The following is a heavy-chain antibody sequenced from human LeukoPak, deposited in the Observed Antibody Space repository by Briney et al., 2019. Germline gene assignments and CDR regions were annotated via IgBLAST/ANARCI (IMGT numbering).Heavy chain of an antibody. J-gene: IGHJ4*02. CDR2: ISWDGGST. V-gene: IGHV3-43*01. CDR3: SKKGQNGDYGKPD. CDR1: GFTFDDYT. D-gene: IGHD4-17*01. Sequence: GSLRLSCAASGFTFDDYTMHWVRQAPGKGLEWVSLISWDGGSTYYADSVKGRFTISRDNSKNSLYLQMNSLRADDTAVYYCSKKGQNGDYGKPDWGQGTLVTVSS.